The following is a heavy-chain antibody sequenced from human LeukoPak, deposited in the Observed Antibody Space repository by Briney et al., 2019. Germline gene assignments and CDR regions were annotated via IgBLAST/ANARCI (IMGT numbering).Heavy chain of an antibody. CDR1: GFTFSYYG. CDR2: IWYDGSNK. CDR3: ARVGRKGAPYDGMDV. D-gene: IGHD1-14*01. V-gene: IGHV3-33*01. J-gene: IGHJ6*02. Sequence: GGSLRLSCAASGFTFSYYGMHWFRQAPGKGLEWVAVIWYDGSNKYYADSVKGRFTISRDNSKNTLYLQMNSLRAEDTAVYYCARVGRKGAPYDGMDVWGQGTTVTVSS.